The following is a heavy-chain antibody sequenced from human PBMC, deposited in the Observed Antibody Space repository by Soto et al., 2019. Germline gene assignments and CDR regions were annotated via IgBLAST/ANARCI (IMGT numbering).Heavy chain of an antibody. J-gene: IGHJ4*02. CDR3: ARDGGVGDIVVVPAATLDY. Sequence: QVQLVESGGGVVQPGRSLRLSCAASGFTFSSYGMHWVRQAPGKGLEWVAVIWYDGSNKYYADSVKGRFTISRDNSKNTLYLQMNSLRAEDTAVYYCARDGGVGDIVVVPAATLDYWGQGTLVTVSS. V-gene: IGHV3-33*01. CDR1: GFTFSSYG. CDR2: IWYDGSNK. D-gene: IGHD2-2*01.